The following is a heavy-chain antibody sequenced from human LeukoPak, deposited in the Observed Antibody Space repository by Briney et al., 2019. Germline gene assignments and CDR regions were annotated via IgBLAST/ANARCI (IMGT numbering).Heavy chain of an antibody. D-gene: IGHD1-26*01. CDR2: IYYSGST. Sequence: SETLSLTCTVSGGSISSYYWSWTRQPPGKGLEWIGYIYYSGSTNYNPSLKSRVTISVDTSKNQFSLKLSSVTAADTAVYYCARESPRAVDYWGQGTLVTVSS. CDR3: ARESPRAVDY. J-gene: IGHJ4*02. CDR1: GGSISSYY. V-gene: IGHV4-59*01.